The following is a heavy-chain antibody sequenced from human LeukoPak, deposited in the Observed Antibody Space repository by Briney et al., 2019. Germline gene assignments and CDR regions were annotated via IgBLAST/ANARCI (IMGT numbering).Heavy chain of an antibody. CDR3: ATFTYCGGDCYSLDAFDI. CDR1: GFTFSSYW. V-gene: IGHV3-7*01. D-gene: IGHD2-21*01. CDR2: IKQDGSEK. J-gene: IGHJ3*02. Sequence: PGGSLRLSCAASGFTFSSYWMSWVRQAPGKGLEWVANIKQDGSEKYYVDSVKGRFTISRDNAKNSLYLQMNSLRAEDTAVYYCATFTYCGGDCYSLDAFDIWGQGSMVTVSS.